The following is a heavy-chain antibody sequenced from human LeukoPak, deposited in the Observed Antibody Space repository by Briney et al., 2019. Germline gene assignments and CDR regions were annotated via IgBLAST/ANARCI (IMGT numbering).Heavy chain of an antibody. V-gene: IGHV4-34*01. D-gene: IGHD1-26*01. CDR3: ARATTWFDP. Sequence: SETLSLTCAVYGGSFRGYSWTWIRQSPGKGLEWIGEVNHSGSTYYNPSLKSRVTISVDTSKNQFSLRLSSVTAADTAFYYCARATTWFDPWGQGTLVTVSS. J-gene: IGHJ5*02. CDR1: GGSFRGYS. CDR2: VNHSGST.